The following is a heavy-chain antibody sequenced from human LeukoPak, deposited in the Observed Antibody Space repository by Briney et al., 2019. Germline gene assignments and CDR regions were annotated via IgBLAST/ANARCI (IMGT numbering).Heavy chain of an antibody. CDR2: ISGSGGST. J-gene: IGHJ4*02. CDR3: AKKGYSGYDPFDY. D-gene: IGHD5-12*01. Sequence: GGSLRLSCAASGSTFSSYAMSWVRQAPGKGLEWVSAISGSGGSTYYADSVKGRFTISRDNSKDTLYLQMNSLRAEDTAVYYCAKKGYSGYDPFDYWGQGTLVTVSS. V-gene: IGHV3-23*01. CDR1: GSTFSSYA.